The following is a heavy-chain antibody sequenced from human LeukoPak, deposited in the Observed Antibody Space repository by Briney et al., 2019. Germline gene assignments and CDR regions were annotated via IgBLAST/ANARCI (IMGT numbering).Heavy chain of an antibody. CDR1: GGTFISYA. CDR3: TRHSLVAVANFDY. D-gene: IGHD6-19*01. Sequence: SVKVSCKASGGTFISYAVSWVRQAPGQGGEGMGRIIPIFGTANYAQKFQGRVTITTDESTSTAYMELSSLRSEDTAVYYCTRHSLVAVANFDYWGQGTLVTVSS. CDR2: IIPIFGTA. V-gene: IGHV1-69*05. J-gene: IGHJ4*02.